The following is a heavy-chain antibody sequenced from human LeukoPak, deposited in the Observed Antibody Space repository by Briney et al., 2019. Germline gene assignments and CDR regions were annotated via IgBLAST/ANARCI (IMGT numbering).Heavy chain of an antibody. D-gene: IGHD5-18*01. CDR2: LNYGGST. V-gene: IGHV4-34*01. CDR3: ARHARGQLWFLSAFDI. CDR1: GGSSSGYY. J-gene: IGHJ3*02. Sequence: SETLSLTCAVYGGSSSGYYWCWIRQPTGKGLEWIGELNYGGSTNYNPSLKGRVTISVDTSTNQSCLKLTCVTATDTAVYFCARHARGQLWFLSAFDIWGQGTVVTVSS.